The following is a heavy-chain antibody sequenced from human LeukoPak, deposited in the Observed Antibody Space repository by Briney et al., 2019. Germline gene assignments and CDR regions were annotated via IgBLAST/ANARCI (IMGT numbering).Heavy chain of an antibody. CDR3: ARVGKDYYDSSGPIDY. V-gene: IGHV3-48*03. CDR1: GFTFSSYE. Sequence: PGGSLRLSCAASGFTFSSYEINWVRQAPGKGLEWVSYISSSGSTIYYVDSVKGRFTISRDNAKNSLYLQMHSLRAEDTAVYYCARVGKDYYDSSGPIDYWGQGTLVTVSS. D-gene: IGHD3-22*01. CDR2: ISSSGSTI. J-gene: IGHJ4*02.